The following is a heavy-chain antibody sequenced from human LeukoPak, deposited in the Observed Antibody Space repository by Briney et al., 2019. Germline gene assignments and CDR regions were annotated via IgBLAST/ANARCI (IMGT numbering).Heavy chain of an antibody. CDR2: IYYSGST. D-gene: IGHD1-14*01. J-gene: IGHJ4*02. Sequence: SETLSLTCTVSGGSISSNSYFWGWIRQRPGKGLEWIGSIYYSGSTYYNPSLKSRVTISVDTSKNQFSLKLRSVTAADTAVYYCARQISINLIDYWGQGTLVTVSS. CDR3: ARQISINLIDY. V-gene: IGHV4-39*01. CDR1: GGSISSNSYF.